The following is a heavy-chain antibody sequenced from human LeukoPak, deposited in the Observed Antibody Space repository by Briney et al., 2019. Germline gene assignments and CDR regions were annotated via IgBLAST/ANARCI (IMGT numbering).Heavy chain of an antibody. Sequence: ASVKVSCKASGYTFTSYGISWVRQAPGQGLEWMGWISAYNGNTNYAQKLQGRVTMTRDTSTSTVYMELSSLRSEDTAVYYCARNADYYGSGSYQNWFDPWGQGTLVTVSS. CDR3: ARNADYYGSGSYQNWFDP. J-gene: IGHJ5*02. CDR1: GYTFTSYG. CDR2: ISAYNGNT. V-gene: IGHV1-18*01. D-gene: IGHD3-10*01.